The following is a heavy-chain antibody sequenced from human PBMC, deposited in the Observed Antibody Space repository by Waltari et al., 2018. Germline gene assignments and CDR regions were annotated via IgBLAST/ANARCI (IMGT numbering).Heavy chain of an antibody. CDR2: MSSSGHT. CDR3: ARRSRGSGSYAFGAFDI. V-gene: IGHV4-39*01. J-gene: IGHJ3*02. CDR1: GAISSTTYY. Sequence: QLQLQESGPGLVKPSENLSLTSTVPGAISSTTYYWGWIRQPPGKGLEWIGSMSSSGHTYYNPSLKSRVTISVDTSKNQFSLRLSSVTAADTAVYYCARRSRGSGSYAFGAFDIWGQGTMVIVSS. D-gene: IGHD1-26*01.